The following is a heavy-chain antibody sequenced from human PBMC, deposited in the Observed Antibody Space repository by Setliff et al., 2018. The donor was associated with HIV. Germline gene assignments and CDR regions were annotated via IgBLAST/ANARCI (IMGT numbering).Heavy chain of an antibody. J-gene: IGHJ3*02. V-gene: IGHV1-24*01. D-gene: IGHD2-2*01. CDR2: FDPEDGET. Sequence: GASVKVSCKVSGYTLTELSMHWVRQAPGKGLEWMGGFDPEDGETIYAQRFQGRFTMTEDTSTDTAYMELSSLRSEDTAVYYCATDRILGYCSSTSCSNAFDIWGQGTMVTVSS. CDR3: ATDRILGYCSSTSCSNAFDI. CDR1: GYTLTELS.